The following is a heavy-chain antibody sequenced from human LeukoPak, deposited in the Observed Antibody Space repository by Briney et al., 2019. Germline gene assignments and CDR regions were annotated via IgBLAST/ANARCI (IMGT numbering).Heavy chain of an antibody. V-gene: IGHV3-13*04. CDR2: ITSAGDT. D-gene: IGHD4-23*01. CDR3: YGGGY. J-gene: IGHJ4*02. CDR1: GFTFSTYD. Sequence: PGGSLRLSCAASGFTFSTYDMHWVRHATGKGLEWVSAITSAGDTYYAGSVKGRFTISRENAKNSLYLQMSSLTAGDTAVYYCYGGGYWGQGTLVTVSS.